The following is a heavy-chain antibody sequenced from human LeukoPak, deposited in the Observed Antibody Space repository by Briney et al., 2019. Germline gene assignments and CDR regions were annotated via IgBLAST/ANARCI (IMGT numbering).Heavy chain of an antibody. CDR1: GFTFSSYW. J-gene: IGHJ4*02. Sequence: PGGSLRLSCAASGFTFSSYWMSWVRQAPGKGLEWVANIKQDGSEKYYVDSVKGRFTISRGNAKNSLYLKMNSLRAEDTAVYYCASLRFWSGWYLDYWSQARLLTV. V-gene: IGHV3-7*01. CDR2: IKQDGSEK. CDR3: ASLRFWSGWYLDY. D-gene: IGHD3-3*01.